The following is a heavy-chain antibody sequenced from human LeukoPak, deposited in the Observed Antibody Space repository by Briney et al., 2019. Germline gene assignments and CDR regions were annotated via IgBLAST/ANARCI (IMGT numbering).Heavy chain of an antibody. CDR2: IYYRGST. Sequence: PSETLSLTCTVSGGSISSYYWSWLRQPPGKGLEWIGYIYYRGSTNYNPSLKSRVTISVDTSKNQFSLKLSSVTAADTAVYYCARGSMYYDFWSGSSGYYYYGMDVWGQGTTVTVSS. V-gene: IGHV4-59*08. J-gene: IGHJ6*02. D-gene: IGHD3-3*01. CDR3: ARGSMYYDFWSGSSGYYYYGMDV. CDR1: GGSISSYY.